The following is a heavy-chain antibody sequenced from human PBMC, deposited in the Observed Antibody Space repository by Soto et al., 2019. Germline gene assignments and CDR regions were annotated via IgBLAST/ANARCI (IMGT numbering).Heavy chain of an antibody. D-gene: IGHD2-21*01. V-gene: IGHV5-51*01. CDR1: GYSFTSYW. Sequence: PGESLKSSCKGSGYSFTSYWIGWVRQMPGKGLEWMGIIYPGDSDTRYSPSFQGQVTISADKSISTAYLQWSSLKASDTAMYYSARLKAPHIWARRAFDIWGQGTMVTVSS. CDR2: IYPGDSDT. J-gene: IGHJ3*02. CDR3: ARLKAPHIWARRAFDI.